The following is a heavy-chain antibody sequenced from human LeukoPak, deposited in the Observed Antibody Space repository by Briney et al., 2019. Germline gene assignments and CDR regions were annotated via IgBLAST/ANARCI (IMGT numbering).Heavy chain of an antibody. CDR2: INPNSGGT. D-gene: IGHD6-13*01. Sequence: VKVSCKASGYTFTGYYMHWVRQAPGQGLEWMGRINPNSGGTNYAQKFQGRVTMTRDTSIGTAYMELSRLRSDDTAVYYCARDHPAGYSSSWYNAFDIWGQGTMVTVSS. CDR1: GYTFTGYY. J-gene: IGHJ3*02. V-gene: IGHV1-2*06. CDR3: ARDHPAGYSSSWYNAFDI.